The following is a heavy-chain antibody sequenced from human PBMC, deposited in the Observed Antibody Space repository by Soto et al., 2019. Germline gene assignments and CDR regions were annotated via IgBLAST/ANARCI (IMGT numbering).Heavy chain of an antibody. CDR1: GGSISSGDYY. CDR2: IYYSGST. CDR3: ARVRDTAMARYFDL. V-gene: IGHV4-30-4*01. Sequence: SETLSLTCTVSGGSISSGDYYWSWIRQPPGKGLEWIGYIYYSGSTYYNPSLKSRVTISVDTSKNQFSLKLSSVTAADTAVYYCARVRDTAMARYFDLWGRGTLVTVS. D-gene: IGHD5-18*01. J-gene: IGHJ2*01.